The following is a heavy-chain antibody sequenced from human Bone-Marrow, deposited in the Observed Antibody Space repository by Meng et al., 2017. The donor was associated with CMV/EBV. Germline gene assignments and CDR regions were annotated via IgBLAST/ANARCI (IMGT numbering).Heavy chain of an antibody. J-gene: IGHJ5*02. Sequence: SVKVSCKASGGTFSSYAISWVRQAPGQGLEWMGGIIPIFGTANYAQKFQGRVTITTDGSTSTAYMELSSLRSEDTAVYYCAREYQPPSPPTFDPWGQGTLVTVSS. CDR1: GGTFSSYA. D-gene: IGHD2-2*01. CDR3: AREYQPPSPPTFDP. V-gene: IGHV1-69*05. CDR2: IIPIFGTA.